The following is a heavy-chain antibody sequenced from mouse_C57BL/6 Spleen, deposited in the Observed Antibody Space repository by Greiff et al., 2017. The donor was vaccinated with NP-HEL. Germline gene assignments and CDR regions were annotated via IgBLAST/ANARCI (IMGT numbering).Heavy chain of an antibody. Sequence: EVMLVESGGGLVQPGGSLSLSCAASGFTFTDYYMSWVRQPPGKALEWLGFIRNKANGYTTEYSASVKGRFTISRDNSQSILYLQMNALRAEDSATYYCARWVTEYAMDYWGQGTSVTVSS. CDR2: IRNKANGYTT. CDR1: GFTFTDYY. V-gene: IGHV7-3*01. CDR3: ARWVTEYAMDY. D-gene: IGHD2-13*01. J-gene: IGHJ4*01.